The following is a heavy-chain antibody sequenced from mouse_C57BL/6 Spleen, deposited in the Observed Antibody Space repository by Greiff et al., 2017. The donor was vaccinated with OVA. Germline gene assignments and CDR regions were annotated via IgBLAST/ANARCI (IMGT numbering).Heavy chain of an antibody. J-gene: IGHJ4*01. Sequence: QVTLKESGPGILQSSQTLSLTCSFSGFSLSTSGMGVSWIRQPSGKGLEWLAHIYWDDDKRYNPSLKSRLTISKDTSRTQVFLKITSVDTADTATYYCARRAEGTGTRGDAMDYWGQGTSVTVSS. V-gene: IGHV8-12*01. CDR1: GFSLSTSGMG. CDR2: IYWDDDK. D-gene: IGHD4-1*01. CDR3: ARRAEGTGTRGDAMDY.